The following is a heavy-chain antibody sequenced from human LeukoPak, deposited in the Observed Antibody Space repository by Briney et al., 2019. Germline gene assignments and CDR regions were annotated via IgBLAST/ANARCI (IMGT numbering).Heavy chain of an antibody. V-gene: IGHV3-64*01. CDR3: ARDQSHYDILTDYPSDYYYYYYMDV. CDR2: ISSNGGST. CDR1: GFTFSSYA. J-gene: IGHJ6*03. D-gene: IGHD3-9*01. Sequence: GGSLRLSCAASGFTFSSYAMHWVRQAPGKGLEYVSAISSNGGSTYYANSVKGRFTISRDNSKNTLYLQMGSLRAEDTAVYYCARDQSHYDILTDYPSDYYYYYYMDVWGKGTTVTVSS.